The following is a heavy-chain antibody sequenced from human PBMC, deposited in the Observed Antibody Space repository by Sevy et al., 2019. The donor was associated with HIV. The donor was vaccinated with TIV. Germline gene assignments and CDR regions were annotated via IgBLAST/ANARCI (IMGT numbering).Heavy chain of an antibody. CDR2: MNPNSGNT. CDR1: GYTFTSYD. J-gene: IGHJ3*02. V-gene: IGHV1-8*01. Sequence: ASLKVSCKASGYTFTSYDINWVRQATGQGLEWMGWMNPNSGNTGYAQKFQGRVTMTRNTSISTAYMELSSLRSEDTAVYYCARNYYYDILTGWAFDIWGQGTMVTVSS. CDR3: ARNYYYDILTGWAFDI. D-gene: IGHD3-9*01.